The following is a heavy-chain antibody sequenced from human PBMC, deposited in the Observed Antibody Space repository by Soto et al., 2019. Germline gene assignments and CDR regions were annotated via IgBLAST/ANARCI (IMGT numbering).Heavy chain of an antibody. J-gene: IGHJ3*02. CDR1: GGSISSSSYY. Sequence: PSETLSLTCTVSGGSISSSSYYWGWIRQPPGKGLEWIGYIYYTGSTKYNPSLKSRVTISVDTSKNQFSLKLNSVTAADTAVYYCARNTKVGYHYDSSGYYYPLNALDIWGQGTMVTVSS. D-gene: IGHD3-22*01. CDR2: IYYTGST. V-gene: IGHV4-61*05. CDR3: ARNTKVGYHYDSSGYYYPLNALDI.